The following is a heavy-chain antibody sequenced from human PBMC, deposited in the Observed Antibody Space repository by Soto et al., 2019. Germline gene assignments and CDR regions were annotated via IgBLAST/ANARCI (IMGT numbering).Heavy chain of an antibody. CDR1: GGTFSSYA. J-gene: IGHJ3*02. D-gene: IGHD3-22*01. V-gene: IGHV1-69*01. CDR3: ARDAVDYDSSGYDAFDI. Sequence: QVQLVQSGAEVKKPGSSVKVSCKASGGTFSSYAISWVRQAPGQGLEWMGGIIPIFGTANYAQKFQGRVTITADESTSTAYMELSSLRSEYTAVYYCARDAVDYDSSGYDAFDIWGQGTMVTVSS. CDR2: IIPIFGTA.